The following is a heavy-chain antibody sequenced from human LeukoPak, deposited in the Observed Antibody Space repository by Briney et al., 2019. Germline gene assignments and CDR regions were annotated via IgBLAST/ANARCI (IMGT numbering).Heavy chain of an antibody. CDR2: ISSSGSTI. CDR1: GFTFSSYG. Sequence: GGSLRLSCAASGFTFSSYGMHWVRQAPGKGLEWVSYISSSGSTIYYADSVKGRFTISRDNAKNSLYLQMNSLRAEDTAVYYCARDRGAVAGTSTGYWGQGTLVTVSS. J-gene: IGHJ4*02. D-gene: IGHD6-19*01. V-gene: IGHV3-48*03. CDR3: ARDRGAVAGTSTGY.